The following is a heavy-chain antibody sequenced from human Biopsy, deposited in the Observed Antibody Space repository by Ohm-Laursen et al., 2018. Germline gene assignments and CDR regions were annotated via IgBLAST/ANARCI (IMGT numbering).Heavy chain of an antibody. Sequence: SLRLSCAATGFIFSRNDISWVRQAPEKGLEWVSGISGSGASTYYADSVKGRFTISRDNSKNTLYLQMNSLRAEDTAMYYCARPTNARAGGAPFDIWGQGTMVTVSS. CDR1: GFIFSRND. D-gene: IGHD1-1*01. CDR3: ARPTNARAGGAPFDI. V-gene: IGHV3-23*01. CDR2: ISGSGAST. J-gene: IGHJ3*02.